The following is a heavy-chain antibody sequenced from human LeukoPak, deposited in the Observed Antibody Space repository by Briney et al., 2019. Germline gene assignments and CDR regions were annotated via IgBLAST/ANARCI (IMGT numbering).Heavy chain of an antibody. Sequence: GGSLRLXCAASGFTFSSYSMNWVRQAPAKGLEWVSSIRSSSSYTYYGDSVKGRFTISRDNAKNSLYLQMNTLRAEDTAVYYCARDAGNSSGWNDFAYWGQGTLVTVSS. J-gene: IGHJ4*02. CDR2: IRSSSSYT. CDR1: GFTFSSYS. V-gene: IGHV3-21*01. CDR3: ARDAGNSSGWNDFAY. D-gene: IGHD6-19*01.